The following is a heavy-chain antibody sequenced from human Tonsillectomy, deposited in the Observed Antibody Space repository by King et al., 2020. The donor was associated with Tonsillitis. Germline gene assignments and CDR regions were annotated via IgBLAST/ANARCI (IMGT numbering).Heavy chain of an antibody. V-gene: IGHV3-23*04. CDR2: IRDSGDST. D-gene: IGHD1-1*01. CDR1: GFTFSSYA. Sequence: VQLVESGGGLIQPGGPLRLSCAASGFTFSSYAMSWVRQAPGKGLEWVSTIRDSGDSTYYADSVKGRFTISRDNSKNTLYLQMNSLRAEDTAVYYCAKERGYNWGYFDYWGQGSLVTVSS. CDR3: AKERGYNWGYFDY. J-gene: IGHJ4*02.